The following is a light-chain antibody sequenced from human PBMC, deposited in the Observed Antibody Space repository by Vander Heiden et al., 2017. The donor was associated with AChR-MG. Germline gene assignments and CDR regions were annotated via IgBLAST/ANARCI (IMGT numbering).Light chain of an antibody. V-gene: IGKV3-20*01. J-gene: IGKJ1*01. CDR3: QQYGNSSWT. CDR2: GAS. CDR1: QSVSSSY. Sequence: EIVLTQSPCTLSLSPGERATLSCRASQSVSSSYLAWYQQKPGQAPRLLIYGASSRATGIPDRFSGSGSGTDFTLTISRLEPEDFAVYYCQQYGNSSWTFGQGTKVEIK.